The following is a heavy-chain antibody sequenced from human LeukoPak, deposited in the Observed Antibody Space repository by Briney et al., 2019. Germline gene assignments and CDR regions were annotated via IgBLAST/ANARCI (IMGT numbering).Heavy chain of an antibody. V-gene: IGHV3-23*01. CDR2: ISGSGGST. CDR1: GSTFSSYG. CDR3: AKPVADTYLGYFDY. J-gene: IGHJ4*02. Sequence: PGGSLRLSCAASGSTFSSYGMSWVRQAPGKGLEWVSAISGSGGSTYYADSVKGRFTISRDNSKNTLYLQMNSLRAEDTAVYYCAKPVADTYLGYFDYWGQGTLVTVSS. D-gene: IGHD2/OR15-2a*01.